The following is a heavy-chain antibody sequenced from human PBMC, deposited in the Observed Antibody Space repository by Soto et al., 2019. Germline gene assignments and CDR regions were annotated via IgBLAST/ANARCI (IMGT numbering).Heavy chain of an antibody. CDR3: ARDIFVEVSDNGYCSGGSCYPSLDAFDI. V-gene: IGHV1-69*13. CDR2: IIPIFGTA. Sequence: GASVKVSCKASGGTFSSYAISWVRQAPGQGLEWMGGIIPIFGTANYAQKFQGRVTITADESTSTAYMELSSLRSEDTAVYYCARDIFVEVSDNGYCSGGSCYPSLDAFDIWGQGTMVTVSS. CDR1: GGTFSSYA. D-gene: IGHD2-15*01. J-gene: IGHJ3*02.